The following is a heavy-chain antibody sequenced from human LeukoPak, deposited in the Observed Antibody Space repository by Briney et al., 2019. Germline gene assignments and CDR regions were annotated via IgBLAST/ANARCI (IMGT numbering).Heavy chain of an antibody. J-gene: IGHJ3*02. CDR2: IDHSGST. D-gene: IGHD1-14*01. Sequence: PSETLSLTCAVSGGSIINSNWWSWVRQPPGKGLEWIGEIDHSGSTSYNPSLKSRVTISVDTSKNQFSLKLSSVTAADTAVYYCARDTNTGDAFDIWGQGTMVTVSS. V-gene: IGHV4-4*02. CDR3: ARDTNTGDAFDI. CDR1: GGSIINSNW.